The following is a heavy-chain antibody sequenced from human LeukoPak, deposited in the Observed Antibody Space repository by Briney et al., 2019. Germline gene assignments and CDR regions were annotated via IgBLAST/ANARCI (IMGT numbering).Heavy chain of an antibody. D-gene: IGHD3-22*01. CDR1: GYNFTICW. CDR2: IYAGDSDS. V-gene: IGHV5-51*01. CDR3: ARQAYYNSSGYYLFDF. J-gene: IGHJ4*02. Sequence: GESLKISCKGSGYNFTICWIGWMRRLPGKGRRWMGTIYAGDSDSTYRPTFQGRVIMSAEKSISTAYLQWSSLKASETPMYYCARQAYYNSSGYYLFDFWGQGTLVTVSA.